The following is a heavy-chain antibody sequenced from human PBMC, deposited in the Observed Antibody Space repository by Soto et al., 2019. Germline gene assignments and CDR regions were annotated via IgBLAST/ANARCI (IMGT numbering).Heavy chain of an antibody. D-gene: IGHD3-22*01. J-gene: IGHJ1*01. Sequence: QVQLVQSGAEVKKPGASVKVSCKASGYTFTSYGLSWVRQAPGQGLEWMGWISAYNGNTNYAQKLQGRVTMTTGTSTRTADMGLRRRRYDEKSVYYCARDTEYSDSRGSPYHGYFQHWGQGTMVNVYS. CDR2: ISAYNGNT. V-gene: IGHV1-18*01. CDR1: GYTFTSYG. CDR3: ARDTEYSDSRGSPYHGYFQH.